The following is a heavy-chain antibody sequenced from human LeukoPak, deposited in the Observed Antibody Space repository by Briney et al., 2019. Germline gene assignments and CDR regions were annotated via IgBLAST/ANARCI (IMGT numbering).Heavy chain of an antibody. CDR1: GGSFSGYY. D-gene: IGHD2-2*02. J-gene: IGHJ4*02. Sequence: SETLSLTCAVYGGSFSGYYWSWIRQPPGKGLEWIGEINHSGSTNYNPSLKSRVTISVDTSKNQFSLKLSSVTAADTAVYYCARLTEVPAAIGYSVWDYWGQGTLVTVSS. CDR3: ARLTEVPAAIGYSVWDY. V-gene: IGHV4-34*01. CDR2: INHSGST.